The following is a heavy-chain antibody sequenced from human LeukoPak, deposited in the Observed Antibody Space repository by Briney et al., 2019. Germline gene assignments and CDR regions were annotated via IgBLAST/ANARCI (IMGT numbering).Heavy chain of an antibody. CDR1: GFTLSSYW. J-gene: IGHJ4*03. V-gene: IGHV3-74*01. D-gene: IGHD5-24*01. CDR3: ARDPSSMAGYFDY. CDR2: LNSDGSST. Sequence: GGSLRLSCAASGFTLSSYWMHWVRQAPGKGLVWVSRLNSDGSSTTYADSVTGRFTISRDNAKNTLYLQMNSLTAEDTAVYYCARDPSSMAGYFDYWGQGTLVTVSS.